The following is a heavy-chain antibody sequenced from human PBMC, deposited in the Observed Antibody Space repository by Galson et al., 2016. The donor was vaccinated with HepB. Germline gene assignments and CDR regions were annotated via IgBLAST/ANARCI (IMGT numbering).Heavy chain of an antibody. CDR3: AKSTSMTTIPDGWFDP. CDR1: GFTFSVYA. J-gene: IGHJ5*02. D-gene: IGHD2-2*01. CDR2: ISGSGGTT. Sequence: SLRLSCAASGFTFSVYAMSWVRQAPGKGLEWVSAISGSGGTTYYADSVKGRFTISRDNSKNTLYLQMNSLRAEDTAVYYCAKSTSMTTIPDGWFDPWGQGTLVTVSS. V-gene: IGHV3-23*01.